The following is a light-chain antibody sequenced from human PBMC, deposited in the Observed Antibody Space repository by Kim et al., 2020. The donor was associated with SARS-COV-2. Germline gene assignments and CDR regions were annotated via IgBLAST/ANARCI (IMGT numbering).Light chain of an antibody. J-gene: IGKJ2*01. CDR2: DAF. CDR1: QSIGYS. CDR3: QQDYPYLPYT. Sequence: DIQMTQSPATLSASVGDSVTITCRASQSIGYSLAWYQQKPGKAPNLLIYDAFSLESGVPSRFSGAGSGTEFTLTISSLQPDDFATYYCQQDYPYLPYTFGPGTTLEIK. V-gene: IGKV1-5*01.